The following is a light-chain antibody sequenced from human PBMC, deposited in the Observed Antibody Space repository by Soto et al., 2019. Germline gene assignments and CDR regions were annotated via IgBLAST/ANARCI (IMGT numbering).Light chain of an antibody. CDR3: AAWDDSLRGVV. J-gene: IGLJ2*01. CDR2: SHN. V-gene: IGLV1-47*02. Sequence: QSVLTQPPSASGTPGQRVTISCSGSSSNIGSNYVYWYQQLPGTAPKLLIYSHNQRPSGVPDRFSGSKSGTSASLAISGLRSDDEADYYCAAWDDSLRGVVFGGGTKLTVL. CDR1: SSNIGSNY.